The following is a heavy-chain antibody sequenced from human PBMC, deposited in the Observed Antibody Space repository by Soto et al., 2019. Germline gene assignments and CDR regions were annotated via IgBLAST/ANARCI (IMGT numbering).Heavy chain of an antibody. Sequence: PGGSLRRSCVLSGFTFNHYALQWVRQAPGGGLEWVSGINWNSAVIGYADSVKGRFTISRDNAKNALYLQMTSLRSEDTALYYCARDPSVTAIGRADHWGQGTLVTVSS. CDR1: GFTFNHYA. CDR3: ARDPSVTAIGRADH. V-gene: IGHV3-9*01. CDR2: INWNSAVI. D-gene: IGHD5-18*01. J-gene: IGHJ4*02.